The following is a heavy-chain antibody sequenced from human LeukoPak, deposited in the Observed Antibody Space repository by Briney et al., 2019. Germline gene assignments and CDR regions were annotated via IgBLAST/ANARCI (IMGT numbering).Heavy chain of an antibody. CDR1: GYSFTSYW. D-gene: IGHD4-17*01. V-gene: IGHV5-51*01. CDR3: ARAGDYGDYDPNWFDP. Sequence: AESLKISCNGSGYSFTSYWIGWVRQMPGKGLEWMGFIYPGDSDTRYSPSFQGQVTISADKSISTAYLQWSSLKASDTAMYYCARAGDYGDYDPNWFDPWGQGTLVTVSS. J-gene: IGHJ5*02. CDR2: IYPGDSDT.